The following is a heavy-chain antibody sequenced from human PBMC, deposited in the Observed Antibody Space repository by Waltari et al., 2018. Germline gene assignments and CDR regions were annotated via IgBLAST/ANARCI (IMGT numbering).Heavy chain of an antibody. CDR1: GGSFSGYY. D-gene: IGHD6-19*01. J-gene: IGHJ3*02. Sequence: QVQLQQWGAGLLKPSETLSLTCAVYGGSFSGYYWRWIRQPPGKGLEWIGEINHSGSTNYNPSLKSRVTISVDTSKNQFSLKLSSVTAADTAVYYCARTGELGGVAGNPGDAFDIWGQGTMVTVSS. V-gene: IGHV4-34*01. CDR2: INHSGST. CDR3: ARTGELGGVAGNPGDAFDI.